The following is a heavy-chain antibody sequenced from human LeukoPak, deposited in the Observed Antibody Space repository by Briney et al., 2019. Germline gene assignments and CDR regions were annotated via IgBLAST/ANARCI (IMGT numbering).Heavy chain of an antibody. J-gene: IGHJ5*02. CDR3: ARDGGYSSGIQP. V-gene: IGHV3-48*03. D-gene: IGHD6-19*01. CDR1: GFTFCSYE. Sequence: GGALRLPCAASGFTFCSYEMNWVRRAPGKGREWVSYISSSGRTIYYADSMKGRFTISRDNAKNSLYLQMNSLRAEDTAVYYCARDGGYSSGIQPWGQGTLVTVSS. CDR2: ISSSGRTI.